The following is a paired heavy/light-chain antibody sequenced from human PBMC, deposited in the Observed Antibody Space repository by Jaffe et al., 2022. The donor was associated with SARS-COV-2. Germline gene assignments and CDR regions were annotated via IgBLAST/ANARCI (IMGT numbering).Heavy chain of an antibody. J-gene: IGHJ5*02. D-gene: IGHD4-17*01. CDR1: GYSFTNNW. Sequence: EVQLVQSGAEVKKPGESLRISCKGSGYSFTNNWISWVRQMPGKGLEWMGRIDPSDSHTDYSPSLQGHVIFSADKSISTAYLQWSSLKASDTAMYYCARLVYGETNRFDPWGQGTLVTVSS. CDR2: IDPSDSHT. CDR3: ARLVYGETNRFDP. V-gene: IGHV5-10-1*03.
Light chain of an antibody. Sequence: QSALTQPASVSGSPGQSITISCTGSSSDVGRYNYVSWYQQHPGKAPKLMIYDVSNRPSGVSNRFSGSKSGNTASLTISGLQAEDEADYYCSSYTSSSTQVFGGGTKLIVL. J-gene: IGLJ3*02. CDR1: SSDVGRYNY. CDR3: SSYTSSSTQV. CDR2: DVS. V-gene: IGLV2-14*01.